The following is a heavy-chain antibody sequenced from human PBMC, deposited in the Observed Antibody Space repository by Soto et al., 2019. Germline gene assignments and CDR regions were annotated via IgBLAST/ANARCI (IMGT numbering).Heavy chain of an antibody. CDR2: ISYDGSNE. V-gene: IGHV3-30*18. Sequence: QVQLVESGGAVGQPGRSLRLSCVASGFPLRTYAMHWVRQAPGTGLEWVAVISYDGSNEYYADSVKGRFAISKDNSKNTLYLQMNSLRREDTATYYCAKPQKLQYSRSSLHYFYHGMDVWGQGTTVTVSS. CDR3: AKPQKLQYSRSSLHYFYHGMDV. J-gene: IGHJ6*02. CDR1: GFPLRTYA. D-gene: IGHD6-6*01.